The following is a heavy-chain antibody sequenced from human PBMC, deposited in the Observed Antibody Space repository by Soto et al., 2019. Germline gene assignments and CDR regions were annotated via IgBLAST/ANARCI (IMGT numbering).Heavy chain of an antibody. CDR2: IFSNDEK. CDR3: ARILRRSWYYGHPKYGMDV. D-gene: IGHD6-13*01. CDR1: GFSLSNARMG. V-gene: IGHV2-26*01. Sequence: SGPTLVNPPETLTLTCTVSGFSLSNARMGVSWIRQPPGKALEWLAHIFSNDEKSYSTSLKSRLTISKDTSKSQVVLTMTNMDPVDTATYYCARILRRSWYYGHPKYGMDVWGQGTTVTVSS. J-gene: IGHJ6*02.